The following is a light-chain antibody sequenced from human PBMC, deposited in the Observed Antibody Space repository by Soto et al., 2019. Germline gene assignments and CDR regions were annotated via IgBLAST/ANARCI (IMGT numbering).Light chain of an antibody. Sequence: DIVMTQSPATLSVSPGERATLSCRASQSISNTLAWFQQRPGQAPRLLIYGASTRATGFPARFSGSGSGTEFTLTISSLQSEDFAVYYCQQYYNWPRTFGQGTKLEIK. V-gene: IGKV3-15*01. CDR3: QQYYNWPRT. CDR2: GAS. J-gene: IGKJ2*01. CDR1: QSISNT.